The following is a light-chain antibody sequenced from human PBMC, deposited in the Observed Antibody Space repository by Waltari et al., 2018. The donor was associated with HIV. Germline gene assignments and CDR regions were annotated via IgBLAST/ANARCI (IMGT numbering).Light chain of an antibody. CDR2: EAS. CDR1: QSVNRY. Sequence: EIVLTQSPATLSLSPGERATLSCRASQSVNRYLAWFQQNPGQAPRLLIYEASNRATGIPARFSGSGSGTDFTLTIASLEPEDFAIYYCQQRSNWPLTFGGGTKVEIK. V-gene: IGKV3-11*01. J-gene: IGKJ4*01. CDR3: QQRSNWPLT.